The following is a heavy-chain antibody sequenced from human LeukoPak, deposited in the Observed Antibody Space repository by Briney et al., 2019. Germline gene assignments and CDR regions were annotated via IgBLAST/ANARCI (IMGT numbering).Heavy chain of an antibody. CDR3: ARDVPHNWFDT. J-gene: IGHJ5*02. CDR1: GITFGNNW. Sequence: PGGDLRLYCAASGITFGNNWMHWVRQGPGKGLVWISRINSDGGGAIYADSVKGRFPVSRDDAKNTLYLQMNSLRAEDTAVYYCARDVPHNWFDTWGQGTLVTVSS. V-gene: IGHV3-74*01. CDR2: INSDGGGA.